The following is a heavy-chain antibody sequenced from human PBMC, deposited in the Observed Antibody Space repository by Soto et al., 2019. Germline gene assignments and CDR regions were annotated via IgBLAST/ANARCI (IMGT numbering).Heavy chain of an antibody. V-gene: IGHV3-30-3*01. CDR1: GFTFSSYA. J-gene: IGHJ4*02. CDR2: ISYDGSNK. Sequence: QVQLVESGGGVVQPGRSLRLSCAASGFTFSSYAMHWVRQAPGKGLEWVAVISYDGSNKYYADSVKGRFTISRDNSKNTLYLQMNSLRAEDMAVYYCATSTGGIAAAGDYYFDYWGQGTLVTVSS. CDR3: ATSTGGIAAAGDYYFDY. D-gene: IGHD6-13*01.